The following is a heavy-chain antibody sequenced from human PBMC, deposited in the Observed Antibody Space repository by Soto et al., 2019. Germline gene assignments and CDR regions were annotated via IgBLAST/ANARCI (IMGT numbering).Heavy chain of an antibody. CDR2: ITDNGGDS. D-gene: IGHD3-10*01. CDR1: GFTFGSRA. CDR3: ARGSEDSYPGSRIFDF. Sequence: EVQLLVSGGDLVQPGGSLRLSCVASGFTFGSRAMSWVRQAPGEGLEWVSTITDNGGDSKSADSVRGRFAISRDNSKNILYLQMNSLRAADSAIYYCARGSEDSYPGSRIFDFWGRGTLVSVSS. J-gene: IGHJ4*02. V-gene: IGHV3-23*01.